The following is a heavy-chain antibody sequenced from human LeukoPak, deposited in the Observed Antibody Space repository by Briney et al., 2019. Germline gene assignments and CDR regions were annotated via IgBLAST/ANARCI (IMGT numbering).Heavy chain of an antibody. J-gene: IGHJ4*02. CDR1: GFTFRRYD. CDR3: AGVYDVLTGGFDH. D-gene: IGHD3-9*01. CDR2: ISSSMISI. V-gene: IGHV3-21*01. Sequence: TGGSLRLSCASSGFTFRRYDMNWVRQAPGKGLEWVSFISSSMISIHYADSVQGRFTISRDNARNIPYLQMNSLRAEDTAVYYCAGVYDVLTGGFDHWGQGALVTVSS.